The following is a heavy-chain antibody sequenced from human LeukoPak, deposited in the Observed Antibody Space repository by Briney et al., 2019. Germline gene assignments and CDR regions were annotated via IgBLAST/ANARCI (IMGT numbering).Heavy chain of an antibody. V-gene: IGHV4-39*07. CDR1: GGSISSSSYY. J-gene: IGHJ1*01. D-gene: IGHD6-13*01. Sequence: PSETLSLTCTVSGGSISSSSYYWGWIRQPPGKGLEWIGSIYYSGSTYYNPSLKSRVTISVDTSKNQFSLKLTSVTAADTAVYYCAREGSSSWSGYFQHWGQDTLVTVSS. CDR3: AREGSSSWSGYFQH. CDR2: IYYSGST.